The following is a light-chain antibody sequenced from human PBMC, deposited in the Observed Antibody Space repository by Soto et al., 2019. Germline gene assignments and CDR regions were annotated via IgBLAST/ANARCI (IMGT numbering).Light chain of an antibody. CDR3: QQYGISPWT. V-gene: IGKV3-20*01. CDR2: AAS. J-gene: IGKJ1*01. Sequence: EIVLTQSPATLSLSPGERATLSCRASQSVSSYLAWHQQKPGQAPMLLIYAASRRATGIPDRFSGSGSGTDFTPTISRLEPEEFGVYYCQQYGISPWTVGQGTKVDIK. CDR1: QSVSSY.